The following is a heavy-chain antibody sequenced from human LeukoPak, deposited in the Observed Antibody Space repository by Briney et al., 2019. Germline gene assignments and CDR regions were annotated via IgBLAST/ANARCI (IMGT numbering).Heavy chain of an antibody. Sequence: PSETLSLTCTVSGGSISSGGYYWSWIRQHPGKGLEWIGYIYHSGSTYYNPSLKSRVTISVDTSKNQFSLKLSSVTAADTAVYYCAREPRGYSYGYYFDYWGQGTLVTVSS. CDR1: GGSISSGGYY. J-gene: IGHJ4*02. V-gene: IGHV4-31*03. CDR2: IYHSGST. D-gene: IGHD5-18*01. CDR3: AREPRGYSYGYYFDY.